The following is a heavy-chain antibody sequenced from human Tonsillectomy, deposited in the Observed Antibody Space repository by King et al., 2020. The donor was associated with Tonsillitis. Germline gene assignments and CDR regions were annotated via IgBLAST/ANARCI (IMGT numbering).Heavy chain of an antibody. CDR2: IIPLFGTA. D-gene: IGHD3-16*01. CDR1: GGTFSNYA. V-gene: IGHV1-69*01. J-gene: IGHJ4*02. CDR3: ARGRRYDCVWGSIDY. Sequence: VQLVESGAEVKKPGSSVKVSCKASGGTFSNYAITWVRQAPAQGLEWMGGIIPLFGTANYAQKFQGRFTITADESTSTAYMELGSLRSEDTAVYYCARGRRYDCVWGSIDYWGQGTLVTVSS.